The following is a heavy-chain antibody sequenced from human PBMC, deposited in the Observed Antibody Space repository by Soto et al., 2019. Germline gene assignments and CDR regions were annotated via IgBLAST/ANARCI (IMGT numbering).Heavy chain of an antibody. J-gene: IGHJ6*02. CDR2: IDPSGSYT. CDR1: GYGFTSYW. V-gene: IGHV5-10-1*01. Sequence: GESLKISCKGSGYGFTSYWISWVRQMPGKGLEWMGRIDPSGSYTNYSPSFQGHVTISADKSISTAYLQWSSLKASDTAMYYCARHNPDYYYDSSGYYYVSPNDYYYYGMDVWGQGTTVTVSS. CDR3: ARHNPDYYYDSSGYYYVSPNDYYYYGMDV. D-gene: IGHD3-22*01.